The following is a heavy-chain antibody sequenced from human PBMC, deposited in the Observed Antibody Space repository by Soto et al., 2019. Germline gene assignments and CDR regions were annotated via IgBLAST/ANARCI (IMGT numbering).Heavy chain of an antibody. CDR1: GGSISSGNW. CDR3: ARRGGYEHYYYYGMDV. D-gene: IGHD5-12*01. V-gene: IGHV4-4*02. J-gene: IGHJ6*02. Sequence: SETLSLTCVVSGGSISSGNWWRWVRQPPGKGLEWIGEISRSGTTVYNPSLKSRVTISVDKSKNQIFLKLNSLRAEDTAVYYCARRGGYEHYYYYGMDVWGQGTTVTVSS. CDR2: ISRSGTT.